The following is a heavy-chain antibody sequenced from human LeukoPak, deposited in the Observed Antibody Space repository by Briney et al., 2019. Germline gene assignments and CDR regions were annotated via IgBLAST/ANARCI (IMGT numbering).Heavy chain of an antibody. CDR3: ARDERFLEWLLFNY. V-gene: IGHV1-69*01. Sequence: SVKVSCKASGGTFSSYAISWVRQAPGQGLEWMGGIIPILGTANYAQKFQGRVTITADESTSTAYMELSSLRSEDTAVYYCARDERFLEWLLFNYWGQGTLVTVSS. CDR2: IIPILGTA. J-gene: IGHJ4*02. D-gene: IGHD3-3*01. CDR1: GGTFSSYA.